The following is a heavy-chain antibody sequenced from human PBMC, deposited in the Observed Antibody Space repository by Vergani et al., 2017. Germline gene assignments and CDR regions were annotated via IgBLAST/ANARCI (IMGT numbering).Heavy chain of an antibody. CDR3: ARALKLRYSPFGDYYYYGMDV. D-gene: IGHD3-9*01. CDR2: IYHSGST. Sequence: QVQLQESGPGLVKPPGTLSLTCAVSGGSIRSSNWWSWVRQPPGKGLQWIGEIYHSGSTNYNPSLKSRVTISVDKSKNQFSLKLSSVTAADTAVYYCARALKLRYSPFGDYYYYGMDVWGQGTTVTVSS. CDR1: GGSIRSSNW. J-gene: IGHJ6*02. V-gene: IGHV4-4*03.